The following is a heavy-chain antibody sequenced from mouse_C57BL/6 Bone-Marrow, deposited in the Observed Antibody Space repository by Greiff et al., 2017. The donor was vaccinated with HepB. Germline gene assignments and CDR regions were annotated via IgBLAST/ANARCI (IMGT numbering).Heavy chain of an antibody. CDR3: ARYYYGTWFAY. V-gene: IGHV1-81*01. Sequence: QVQLQHSGAELARPGASVKLSCKASGYTFTSYGISWVKQRTGQGLEWIGEIYPRSGNTYYNEKFKGKATLTADKSSSTAYMELRSLTSEDSAVYFCARYYYGTWFAYWGQGTLVTVSA. CDR2: IYPRSGNT. CDR1: GYTFTSYG. J-gene: IGHJ3*01. D-gene: IGHD1-1*01.